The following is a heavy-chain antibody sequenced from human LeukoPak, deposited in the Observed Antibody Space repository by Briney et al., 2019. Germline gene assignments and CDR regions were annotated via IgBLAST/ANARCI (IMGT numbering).Heavy chain of an antibody. V-gene: IGHV3-23*01. D-gene: IGHD3-10*01. CDR1: GFTFSSYA. J-gene: IGHJ4*02. Sequence: GGSLRLSCAASGFTFSSYAMSWVRQAPGKGLGWVSAISGSGGSTYYADSVKGRFTISRDNSKNTLYLQMNSLRAEDTAVYYCAKNSPPSLWFGELFVDYWGQGTLVTVSS. CDR3: AKNSPPSLWFGELFVDY. CDR2: ISGSGGST.